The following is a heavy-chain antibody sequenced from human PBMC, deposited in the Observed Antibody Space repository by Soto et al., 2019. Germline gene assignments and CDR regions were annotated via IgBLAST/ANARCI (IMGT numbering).Heavy chain of an antibody. CDR1: GGSFSGYY. J-gene: IGHJ6*04. CDR2: INHSGST. V-gene: IGHV4-34*01. Sequence: SEPLSLTCAVSGGSFSGYYWSWIREPPGKGLEWIGEINHSGSTNYNPSLKSRVTISVDTSKNQFSLKLSSVTAADTAVYYCARTLLYCSSTSCHYYYYYGMDVWGKGTTVTVSS. D-gene: IGHD2-2*01. CDR3: ARTLLYCSSTSCHYYYYYGMDV.